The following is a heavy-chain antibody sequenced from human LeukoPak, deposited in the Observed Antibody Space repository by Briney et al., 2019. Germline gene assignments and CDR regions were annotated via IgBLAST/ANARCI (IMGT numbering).Heavy chain of an antibody. J-gene: IGHJ4*02. Sequence: SVTVXXKASGYTFTGYYMHWVRQAPGQGLEWMGWINPNSGGTNYAQKFQGRVTMTRDTSISTAYMELSRLRSDDTAVYYCARERKRWLQKYFDYWGQGTLVTVSS. CDR2: INPNSGGT. D-gene: IGHD5-24*01. CDR3: ARERKRWLQKYFDY. CDR1: GYTFTGYY. V-gene: IGHV1-2*02.